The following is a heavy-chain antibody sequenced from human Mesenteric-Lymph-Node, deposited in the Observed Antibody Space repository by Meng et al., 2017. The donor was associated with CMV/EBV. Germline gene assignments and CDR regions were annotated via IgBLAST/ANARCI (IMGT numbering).Heavy chain of an antibody. Sequence: KASGYTFTSYGISWVRQAPGQGLEWMGWISAYNGNTNYAQKLQGRVTMTTDTSTSTAYMELRSLRSDDTAVYYCARGSTLRYFDWSDYWGQGTLVTVSS. D-gene: IGHD3-9*01. CDR2: ISAYNGNT. V-gene: IGHV1-18*01. CDR1: GYTFTSYG. CDR3: ARGSTLRYFDWSDY. J-gene: IGHJ4*02.